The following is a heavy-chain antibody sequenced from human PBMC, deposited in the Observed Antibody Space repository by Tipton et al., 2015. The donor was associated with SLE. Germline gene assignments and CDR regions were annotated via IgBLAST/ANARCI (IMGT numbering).Heavy chain of an antibody. Sequence: SLRLSCATSGFTFSSYEMIWVRQAPGKGLEWVAVISYDGSNKYYADSVKGRFTISRDNSKNTLYLQMNSLRAEGTAVYYCARELLPLYGMDVWGQGTTVTVSS. V-gene: IGHV3-30*04. CDR2: ISYDGSNK. D-gene: IGHD3-22*01. CDR1: GFTFSSYE. J-gene: IGHJ6*02. CDR3: ARELLPLYGMDV.